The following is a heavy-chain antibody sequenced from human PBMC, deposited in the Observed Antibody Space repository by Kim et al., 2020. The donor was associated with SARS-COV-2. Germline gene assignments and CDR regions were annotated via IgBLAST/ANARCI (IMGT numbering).Heavy chain of an antibody. CDR2: INHNGGT. CDR1: GGSFSGFH. V-gene: IGHV4-34*01. Sequence: SETLSLTCAVFGGSFSGFHWTWIRQPPGRGLEWIGEINHNGGTKNNPSLKSRLTISLDTSKNQFSLKLRSVTAADTAVYYCARGRAGVVPSPILGLGPWYDYYALDVWGQGSTVTVSS. D-gene: IGHD3-3*01. CDR3: ARGRAGVVPSPILGLGPWYDYYALDV. J-gene: IGHJ6*02.